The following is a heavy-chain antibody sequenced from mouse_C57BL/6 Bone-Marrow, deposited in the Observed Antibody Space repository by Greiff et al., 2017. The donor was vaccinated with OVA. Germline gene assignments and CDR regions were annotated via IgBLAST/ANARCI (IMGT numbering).Heavy chain of an antibody. CDR3: ARHYYGSADY. CDR2: IYPRSGNT. CDR1: GYTFTSYG. D-gene: IGHD1-1*01. V-gene: IGHV1-81*01. J-gene: IGHJ2*01. Sequence: QVQLQQSGAELARPGASVKLSCKASGYTFTSYGISWVKQRTGQGLEWIGEIYPRSGNTYYNEKFKGKATLTADKSSSTAYMELRSLTSEDSAVYFCARHYYGSADYGGQGTTLTVSS.